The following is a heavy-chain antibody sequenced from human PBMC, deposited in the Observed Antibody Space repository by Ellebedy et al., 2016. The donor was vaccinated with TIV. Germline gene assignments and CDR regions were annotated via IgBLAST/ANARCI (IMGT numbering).Heavy chain of an antibody. CDR3: ATFNQYYTYLGV. CDR1: GGSISSGRFY. Sequence: SETLSLXCSVSGGSISSGRFYWVWIRQPPGKGLKWIGTISNRDRTDYNPSLKSRVFILVDASKNQFFLKLTSVTAADTAVYYCATFNQYYTYLGVWGKGTTVTVSS. J-gene: IGHJ6*03. D-gene: IGHD1-14*01. CDR2: ISNRDRT. V-gene: IGHV4-39*01.